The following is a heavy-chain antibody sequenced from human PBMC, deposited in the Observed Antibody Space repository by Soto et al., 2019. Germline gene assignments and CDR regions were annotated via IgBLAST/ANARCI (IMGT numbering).Heavy chain of an antibody. J-gene: IGHJ5*02. D-gene: IGHD6-13*01. Sequence: EVQLVESGGGLVTPGGSLRLSCAASGFTFSNAWMSWVRQAPGKGLEWVGRIKSKTDGGTTDYAAPVKGRFTISSDESKNTLYLKNNSLKTEDTALYYCTTVFPQQQLALVTPCGQGTLVPVSS. V-gene: IGHV3-15*05. CDR3: TTVFPQQQLALVTP. CDR2: IKSKTDGGTT. CDR1: GFTFSNAW.